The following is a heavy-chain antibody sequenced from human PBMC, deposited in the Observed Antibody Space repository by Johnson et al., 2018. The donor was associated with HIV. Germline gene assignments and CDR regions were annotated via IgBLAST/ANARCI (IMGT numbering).Heavy chain of an antibody. J-gene: IGHJ3*02. CDR2: IRYDGSNK. D-gene: IGHD3-22*01. CDR3: ARVYYYDNKDGFDI. V-gene: IGHV3-30*02. CDR1: GFTFDYYG. Sequence: VQLVESGGGLVQPGGSLRLSCAASGFTFDYYGMTWVRQTPGKGLEWVAFIRYDGSNKYYADSVKGRFFISRDNSKNLLYLQMNSLRTEDTAVYYCARVYYYDNKDGFDIWGQGTTVTVSS.